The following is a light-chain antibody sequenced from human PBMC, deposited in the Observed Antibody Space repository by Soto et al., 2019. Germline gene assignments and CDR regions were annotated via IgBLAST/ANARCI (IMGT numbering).Light chain of an antibody. CDR3: QQYYSYPYT. CDR1: QGISSY. CDR2: AAS. Sequence: AIRMTQSPSSFSASTGDRVTITCRASQGISSYLAWYQQKPGKAPKLLIYAASTLQSGVPSRFSGSGSGTDFTLTISCLQSEDCATYYCQQYYSYPYTFGQGTKLDIK. J-gene: IGKJ2*01. V-gene: IGKV1-8*01.